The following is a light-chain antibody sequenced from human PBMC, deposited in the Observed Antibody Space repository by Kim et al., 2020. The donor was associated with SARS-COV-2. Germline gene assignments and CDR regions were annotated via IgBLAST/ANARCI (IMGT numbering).Light chain of an antibody. CDR1: SSNIGSKS. CDR2: SNN. Sequence: QSVLTQPPSASGTPGQRVTISCSGRSSNIGSKSVNWHQHVPGTAPKLLIYSNNQRPSGVPDRFSGSKSGTSASLAISGLQSEDEADYYCAAWDDSLNGLVFGGGTQLTVL. V-gene: IGLV1-44*01. CDR3: AAWDDSLNGLV. J-gene: IGLJ2*01.